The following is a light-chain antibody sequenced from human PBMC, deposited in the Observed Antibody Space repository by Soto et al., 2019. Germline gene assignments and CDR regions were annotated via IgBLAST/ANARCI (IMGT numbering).Light chain of an antibody. Sequence: SYELTQPPSVSVSPGQTASITCSGDKLGDKYACWYQQKPGQSPVLVIYQDSKRPSGIPERFSGSNSGNTATLTISGTQDREEADYYCQAWDSSTAVFGGGTKLTVL. CDR3: QAWDSSTAV. CDR2: QDS. CDR1: KLGDKY. J-gene: IGLJ2*01. V-gene: IGLV3-1*01.